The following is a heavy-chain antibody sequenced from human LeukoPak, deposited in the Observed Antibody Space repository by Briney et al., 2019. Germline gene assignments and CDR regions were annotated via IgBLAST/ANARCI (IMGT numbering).Heavy chain of an antibody. CDR1: SGSINSYY. CDR2: IYTTGAT. J-gene: IGHJ4*02. V-gene: IGHV4-4*07. D-gene: IGHD1-26*01. Sequence: TSETLSLTCTVSSGSINSYYWGWVRQPPGKGLEWIGRIYTTGATQYNPSLKSRVTMSIDTSTNQFSLNLRSMTAADTAVYYCGRQGYTASYYFLDYWGQGTQVTVSS. CDR3: GRQGYTASYYFLDY.